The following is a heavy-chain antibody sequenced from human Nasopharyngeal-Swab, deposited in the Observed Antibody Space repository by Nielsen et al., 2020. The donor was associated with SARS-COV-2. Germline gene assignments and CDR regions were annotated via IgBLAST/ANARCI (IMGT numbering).Heavy chain of an antibody. CDR1: GFTFSSYA. D-gene: IGHD3-10*01. V-gene: IGHV3-30-3*01. CDR3: ARDSGSYYRRLDNWFDT. Sequence: GESLKISCAASGFTFSSYAMHWVRQAPGKGLEWVAVISYDGSNKYYADSVKGRFTISRDNSKNTLYLQMNSLRAEDTAVYYCARDSGSYYRRLDNWFDTWGQGTLVTVSS. CDR2: ISYDGSNK. J-gene: IGHJ5*02.